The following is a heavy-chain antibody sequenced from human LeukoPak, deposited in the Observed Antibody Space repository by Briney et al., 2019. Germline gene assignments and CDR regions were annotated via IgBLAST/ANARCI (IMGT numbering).Heavy chain of an antibody. Sequence: GGSLRLSCAASGFTFSSYAMSWVRQAPGKGLEWVSAISGSGGSTYYADSVKGRFTISRDNSKNTLYLQMNSLRAEDTAVYYCAKDRELLWFGKAHDAFDIWGQGTMVTVSS. J-gene: IGHJ3*02. D-gene: IGHD3-10*01. CDR3: AKDRELLWFGKAHDAFDI. CDR1: GFTFSSYA. V-gene: IGHV3-23*01. CDR2: ISGSGGST.